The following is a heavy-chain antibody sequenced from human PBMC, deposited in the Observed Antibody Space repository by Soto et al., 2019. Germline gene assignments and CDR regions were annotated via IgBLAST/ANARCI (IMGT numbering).Heavy chain of an antibody. D-gene: IGHD3-10*01. CDR1: GFTFSSFG. J-gene: IGHJ3*01. CDR2: ISFDGTNK. CDR3: AKAFPVGPYYDALDV. V-gene: IGHV3-30*18. Sequence: QVQLVESGGGVVQPGRSLKLTCAASGFTFSSFGMHWVRQVPGKGLEWVTHISFDGTNKYFVDSVKGRFTISRDNSKNTLYLQMNSLRPEDKAVYYCAKAFPVGPYYDALDVWGEGTMVTVSS.